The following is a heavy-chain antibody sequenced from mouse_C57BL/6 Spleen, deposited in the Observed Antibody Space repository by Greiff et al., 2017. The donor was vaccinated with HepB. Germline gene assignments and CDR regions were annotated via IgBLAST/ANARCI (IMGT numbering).Heavy chain of an antibody. CDR2: IRLKSDNYAT. J-gene: IGHJ3*01. Sequence: EVHLVESGGGLVQPGGSMKLSCVASGFTFSNYWMNWVRQSPEKGLEWVAQIRLKSDNYATHYAESVKGRFTISRDDSKSSVYLQMNNLRAEDTGIYYCTENMGLRQKPAWFAYWGQGTLVTVSA. CDR1: GFTFSNYW. V-gene: IGHV6-3*01. CDR3: TENMGLRQKPAWFAY. D-gene: IGHD2-4*01.